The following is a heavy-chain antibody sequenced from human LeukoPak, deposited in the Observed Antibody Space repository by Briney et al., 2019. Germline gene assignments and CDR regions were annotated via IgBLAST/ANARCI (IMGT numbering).Heavy chain of an antibody. D-gene: IGHD6-19*01. V-gene: IGHV3-21*01. Sequence: PGGSLRLSCAASGFTFSSYSMNWVRQAPGKGLEWVSSISSSSSYIYYADSVKGRFTISRDNAKNSLYLQMNSLRAEDTAVYYCARGIDTSGWYDFDYWGQGTLVTVSS. CDR3: ARGIDTSGWYDFDY. CDR2: ISSSSSYI. J-gene: IGHJ4*02. CDR1: GFTFSSYS.